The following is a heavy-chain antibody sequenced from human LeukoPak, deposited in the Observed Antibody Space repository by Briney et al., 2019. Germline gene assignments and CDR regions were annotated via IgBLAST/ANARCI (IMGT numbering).Heavy chain of an antibody. D-gene: IGHD5-12*01. Sequence: PSETLSLTCTVSGGSISSSSFYWDWLRQPPGKGLEWIGTIFYSGSTYYNPSLKSRITISVDTSKNQFSLKLSSVTAADTAVYYCARHSRSGYSDYESAFDIWGQGTMVSASS. CDR1: GGSISSSSFY. J-gene: IGHJ3*02. V-gene: IGHV4-39*01. CDR3: ARHSRSGYSDYESAFDI. CDR2: IFYSGST.